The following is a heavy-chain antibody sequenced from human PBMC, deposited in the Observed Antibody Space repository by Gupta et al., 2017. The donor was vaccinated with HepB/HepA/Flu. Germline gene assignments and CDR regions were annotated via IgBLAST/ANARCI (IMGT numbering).Heavy chain of an antibody. CDR3: ARTTYGSASPYFFDY. CDR1: GGSVSSAYYY. V-gene: IGHV4-61*01. D-gene: IGHD6-6*01. J-gene: IGHJ4*02. CDR2: IYYSGST. Sequence: QVQLQESGPGLVKPSETLSLNCTVSGGSVSSAYYYWSWIRQPPGKGLEWIGYIYYSGSTNYNPARKSRVTISVDTSKNQVSLRLSSVTAADTAVYYCARTTYGSASPYFFDYWGQGTLVTVSS.